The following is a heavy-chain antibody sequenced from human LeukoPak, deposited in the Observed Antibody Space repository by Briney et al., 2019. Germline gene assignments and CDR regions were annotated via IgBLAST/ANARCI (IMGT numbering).Heavy chain of an antibody. CDR3: ASASLLWFGEATSFDY. CDR2: ISAYNGNT. D-gene: IGHD3-10*01. Sequence: GASVKVSCKASGYTFTGYYMHWVRQAPGQGLEWMGWISAYNGNTNYAQKLQGRVTMTTDTSTSTAYMELRSLRSDDTAVYYCASASLLWFGEATSFDYWGQGTLVTVSS. J-gene: IGHJ4*02. CDR1: GYTFTGYY. V-gene: IGHV1-18*04.